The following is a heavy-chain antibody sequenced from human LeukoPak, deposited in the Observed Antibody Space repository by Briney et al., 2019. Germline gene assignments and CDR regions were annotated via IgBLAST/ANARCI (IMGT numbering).Heavy chain of an antibody. CDR1: GFTFSSYS. Sequence: GGSLRLSCAASGFTFSSYSMNWVRQAPGKGLEWVSYISSSSSTIYYADSVKGRFTISRDNAKNTLYLQMNSLRADDTAMYYCARDTGYSNYDYWGQGTLVTVSS. V-gene: IGHV3-48*04. D-gene: IGHD4-11*01. J-gene: IGHJ4*02. CDR2: ISSSSSTI. CDR3: ARDTGYSNYDY.